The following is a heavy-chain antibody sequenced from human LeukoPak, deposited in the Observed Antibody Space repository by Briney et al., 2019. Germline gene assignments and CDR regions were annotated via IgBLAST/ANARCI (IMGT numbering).Heavy chain of an antibody. V-gene: IGHV4-4*02. Sequence: PSETLSLTCAVSGGSISSSNWWSWVRQPPGKGLEWIGEIYHSGSTNYNPSLKSRVTISVDTSKNQFSLKLSSVTAADTAVYYCARDPHTVTTHWCDYWGQGTLVTVSS. CDR2: IYHSGST. D-gene: IGHD4-17*01. J-gene: IGHJ4*02. CDR1: GGSISSSNW. CDR3: ARDPHTVTTHWCDY.